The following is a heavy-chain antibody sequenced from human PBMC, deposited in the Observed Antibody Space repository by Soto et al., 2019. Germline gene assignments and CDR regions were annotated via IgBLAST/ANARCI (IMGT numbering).Heavy chain of an antibody. V-gene: IGHV3-33*01. CDR2: IWYDGSNK. J-gene: IGHJ5*02. CDR3: ARDEGYCSGGSCSNWFDP. CDR1: GFTFSSYG. Sequence: QVQLVESGGGVVQPGRSLRLSCAASGFTFSSYGMHWVRQAPGKGLEWGAVIWYDGSNKYYADSVKGRFTISRDNSKNTLYLQMNSLRAEDTAVYYCARDEGYCSGGSCSNWFDPWGQGTLVTVSS. D-gene: IGHD2-15*01.